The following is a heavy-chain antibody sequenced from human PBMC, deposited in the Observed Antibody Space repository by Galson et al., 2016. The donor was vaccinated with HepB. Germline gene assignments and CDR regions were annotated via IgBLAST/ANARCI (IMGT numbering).Heavy chain of an antibody. CDR1: GFTFSNYA. CDR3: AFNPGPEDV. V-gene: IGHV3-21*01. CDR2: ISTGSGYI. D-gene: IGHD1-14*01. Sequence: SLRLSCAASGFTFSNYAMNWVRQAPGKGLEWVSSISTGSGYIYYADSVKGRFTTSRDNAKNSLYLQMNSLRAEDTAVYYCAFNPGPEDVWGQGTTVTVSS. J-gene: IGHJ6*02.